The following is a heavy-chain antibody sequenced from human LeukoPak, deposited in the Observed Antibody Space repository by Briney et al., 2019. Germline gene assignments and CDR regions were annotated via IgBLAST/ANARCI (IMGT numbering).Heavy chain of an antibody. J-gene: IGHJ4*02. Sequence: SETLSLTCTVSGGSISSYYWSRIRQPPGKGLEWIGETNHSGSTNYNPSLKSRVTISVDTSKNQFSLKLSSVTAADTAVYYCARWGAFDRGLDDWGQGTRVTVSS. CDR1: GGSISSYY. CDR2: TNHSGST. CDR3: ARWGAFDRGLDD. V-gene: IGHV4-34*01. D-gene: IGHD3-16*01.